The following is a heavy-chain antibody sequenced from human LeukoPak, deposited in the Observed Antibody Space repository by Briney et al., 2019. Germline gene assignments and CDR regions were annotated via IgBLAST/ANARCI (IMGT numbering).Heavy chain of an antibody. CDR3: ARDKDQEFDP. V-gene: IGHV4-59*12. J-gene: IGHJ5*02. CDR2: IYYSGST. Sequence: SETLSLTCTVSGGSISSYYWSWIRQPPGKGLEWIGYIYYSGSTYYNPSLKSRVTISVDTSKNQFSLKLSPVTAADTAVYYCARDKDQEFDPWGQGTLVTVSS. CDR1: GGSISSYY.